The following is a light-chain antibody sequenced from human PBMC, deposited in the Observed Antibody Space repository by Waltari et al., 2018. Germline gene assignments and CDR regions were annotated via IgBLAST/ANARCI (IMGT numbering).Light chain of an antibody. J-gene: IGKJ1*01. CDR1: KSVGRY. CDR2: GSS. CDR3: QYHESLLAM. V-gene: IGKV3-20*01. Sequence: EIVLTQSPGTPSLSPGERSTLSCRASKSVGRYLAWYQQKPGHAHMLLNYGSSSRAAVIPDRFSGSGSGTDFSLTISRLEHEYVAVYYCQYHESLLAMFGQGTKVEIK.